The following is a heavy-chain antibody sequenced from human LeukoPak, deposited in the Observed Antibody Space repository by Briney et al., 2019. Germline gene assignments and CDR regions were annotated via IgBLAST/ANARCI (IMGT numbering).Heavy chain of an antibody. CDR3: AKDLWKADY. J-gene: IGHJ4*02. Sequence: GSLRLSCAASGFTFSSYAVSWVRQAPGKGLEWVSAIGGDAVSTYYADSVKGRFSISRDNSKNTLYLQMNSLRADDTAVYYCAKDLWKADYWGQGTLVTVSS. V-gene: IGHV3-23*01. CDR2: IGGDAVST. D-gene: IGHD3-3*01. CDR1: GFTFSSYA.